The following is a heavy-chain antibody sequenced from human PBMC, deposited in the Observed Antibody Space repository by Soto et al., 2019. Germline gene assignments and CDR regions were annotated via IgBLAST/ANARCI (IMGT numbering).Heavy chain of an antibody. J-gene: IGHJ4*02. Sequence: ASVKVSCKASGYTFTSYYMHWVLQAPGQGLEWMGIINPSGGSTSYAQKFQGRVTMTRDTSTSTVYMELSSLRSEDTAVYYCARAQHPITIFGVVTSSPLDYCGQGTLVTVSS. CDR2: INPSGGST. CDR3: ARAQHPITIFGVVTSSPLDY. CDR1: GYTFTSYY. D-gene: IGHD3-3*01. V-gene: IGHV1-46*01.